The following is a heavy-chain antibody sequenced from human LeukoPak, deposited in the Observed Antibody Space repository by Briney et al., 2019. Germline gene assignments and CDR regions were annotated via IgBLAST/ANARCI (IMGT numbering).Heavy chain of an antibody. V-gene: IGHV4-34*01. D-gene: IGHD3-3*01. Sequence: GSLRLSCAASGFTVSSNYMSWVRQAPGKGLEWIGEINHSGSTNYNPSLKSRVTISVDTSKNQFSLKLSSVTAADTAVYYCARVSFWSAKGRPFDYWGQGTLVTVSS. CDR2: INHSGST. CDR3: ARVSFWSAKGRPFDY. J-gene: IGHJ4*02. CDR1: GFTVSSNY.